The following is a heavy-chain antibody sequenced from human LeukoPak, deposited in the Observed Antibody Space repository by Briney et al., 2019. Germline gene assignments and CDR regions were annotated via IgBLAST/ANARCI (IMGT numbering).Heavy chain of an antibody. CDR3: ARGIAAAGTED. CDR2: MNPDSGKT. V-gene: IGHV1-8*01. CDR1: GYSFTSYH. Sequence: ASVTVSFKSSGYSFTSYHFHWVRQATGQGLEWMGWMNPDSGKTGYSQKFQGRVTMTRNISISTAYMELSGLRSDDTAVYFCARGIAAAGTEDWGQGTLVTVSS. D-gene: IGHD6-13*01. J-gene: IGHJ4*02.